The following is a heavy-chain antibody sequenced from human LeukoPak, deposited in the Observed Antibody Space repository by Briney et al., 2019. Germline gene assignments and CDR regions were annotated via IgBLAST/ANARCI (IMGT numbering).Heavy chain of an antibody. D-gene: IGHD6-13*01. V-gene: IGHV3-66*02. J-gene: IGHJ4*02. CDR2: IYSGGST. CDR3: ARDLEVIAAAGTDY. CDR1: GFTVSSNY. Sequence: GGSLRLSCAASGFTVSSNYMSWVRQAPGKGLEWVSVIYSGGSTNYADSVKGRFTISRDNSKNTLYLQMNSLRAEDTAVYYCARDLEVIAAAGTDYWGQGTLVTVSS.